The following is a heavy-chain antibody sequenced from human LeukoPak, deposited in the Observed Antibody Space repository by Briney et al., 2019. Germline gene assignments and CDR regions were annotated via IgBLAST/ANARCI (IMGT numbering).Heavy chain of an antibody. CDR2: IKQDGSEK. V-gene: IGHV3-7*01. J-gene: IGHJ4*02. Sequence: PGGSLRLSCAASGFTFSTYWMSWVRQAPGKGLEGVANIKQDGSEKYYVDSVKGRFTISRDNAKNSLYLQMNSLRAEDTAVYYCARAQYYYDSGGWGQGTLVTVSS. CDR1: GFTFSTYW. D-gene: IGHD3-22*01. CDR3: ARAQYYYDSGG.